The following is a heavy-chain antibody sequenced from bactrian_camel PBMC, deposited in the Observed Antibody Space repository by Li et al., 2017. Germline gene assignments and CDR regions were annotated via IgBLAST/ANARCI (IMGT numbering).Heavy chain of an antibody. V-gene: IGHV3S53*01. D-gene: IGHD2*01. Sequence: HVQLVESGGGSVQPGGSLRLSCAASGYPSRTYCMGWFRQAPGKEREGVAVIDSAGTTNYARSAKGRFTISRDNAKRTVYLQMNNLKPEDAAMYYCAAVPRRSGYRSCRPGDAPFSYYGQGTQVTVS. J-gene: IGHJ4*01. CDR2: IDSAGTT. CDR1: GYPSRTYC.